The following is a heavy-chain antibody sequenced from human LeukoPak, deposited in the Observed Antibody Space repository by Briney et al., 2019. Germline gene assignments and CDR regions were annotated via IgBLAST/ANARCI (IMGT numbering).Heavy chain of an antibody. CDR3: ARRISSGAFDI. CDR1: GGSISSYY. Sequence: SETLSLTCTVSGGSISSYYWSWIRQPPGKGLEWIGYIYYSGSTNYNPSLKSRVTISVDTSKNQFSLKLSSVTAADTAVYYCARRISSGAFDIWGQGTMVTVSS. V-gene: IGHV4-59*01. CDR2: IYYSGST. D-gene: IGHD6-19*01. J-gene: IGHJ3*02.